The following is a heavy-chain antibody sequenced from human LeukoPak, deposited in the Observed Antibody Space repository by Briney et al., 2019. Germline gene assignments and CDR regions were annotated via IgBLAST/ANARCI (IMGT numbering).Heavy chain of an antibody. CDR3: ATYPKYYDILTGYYEGYFDY. V-gene: IGHV1-24*01. D-gene: IGHD3-9*01. CDR2: FDPEDGET. Sequence: ASVKVSCKVSGYTLTELSMHWVRQAPGKGLEWMGGFDPEDGETIYAQKFQGRVTMTEDTSTDTAYMELSSLRSEDTAVYYCATYPKYYDILTGYYEGYFDYWGRGTLVTVSS. CDR1: GYTLTELS. J-gene: IGHJ4*02.